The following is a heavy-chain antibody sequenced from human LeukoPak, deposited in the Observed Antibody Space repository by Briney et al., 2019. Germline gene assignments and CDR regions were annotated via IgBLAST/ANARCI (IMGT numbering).Heavy chain of an antibody. CDR3: ARGSAVGYYMDV. CDR2: IGTAGDT. J-gene: IGHJ6*03. D-gene: IGHD3-16*01. V-gene: IGHV3-13*01. Sequence: GGSLRLSCAASGFTFSSYDMHWVRQAPGKGLEWVSAIGTAGDTYYPGSVKGRFTISRENAKNSLYPQMNSLRAGDTAVYYCARGSAVGYYMDVWGKGTTVTVSS. CDR1: GFTFSSYD.